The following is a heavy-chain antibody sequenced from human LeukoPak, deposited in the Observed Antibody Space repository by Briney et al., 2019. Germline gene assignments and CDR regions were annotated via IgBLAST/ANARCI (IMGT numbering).Heavy chain of an antibody. V-gene: IGHV3-30-3*01. CDR3: ARDQHDSSGYYTDY. J-gene: IGHJ4*02. Sequence: GRSLRLSCAASGFTFSSYAMHWVRQAPGKGLEWVAVISYVGSNKYYADSVKGRFTISRDNSKNTLYLQMNSLRAEDTAVYYCARDQHDSSGYYTDYWGQGTLVTVSS. D-gene: IGHD3-22*01. CDR2: ISYVGSNK. CDR1: GFTFSSYA.